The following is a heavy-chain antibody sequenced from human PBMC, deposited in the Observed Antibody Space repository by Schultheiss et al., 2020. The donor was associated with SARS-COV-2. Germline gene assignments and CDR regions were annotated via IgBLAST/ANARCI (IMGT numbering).Heavy chain of an antibody. V-gene: IGHV1-2*02. J-gene: IGHJ4*02. D-gene: IGHD3-22*01. CDR1: GYTFTGYY. CDR2: INPNSGGT. CDR3: AREDGSDYYDSSGYYPTAYYFDY. Sequence: GESLKISCKASGYTFTGYYMHWVRQAPGQGLEWMGWINPNSGGTNYAQKFQGRVTMTRDTSISTAYMELSRLRSDDTAVYYCAREDGSDYYDSSGYYPTAYYFDYWGQGTLVTVSS.